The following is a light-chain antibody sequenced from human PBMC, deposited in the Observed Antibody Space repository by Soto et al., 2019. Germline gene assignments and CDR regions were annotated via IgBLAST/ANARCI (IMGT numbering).Light chain of an antibody. CDR3: QQYNSYPWT. V-gene: IGKV1-5*03. CDR2: QAS. Sequence: DIQMTQSPSTLSASVGDRVTITCRASQSIRSWLAWYQQRLGKAPKLLIYQASSLEIGVPSRFSGSGSGSEFTLTISSLQPDDFETYYCQQYNSYPWTFGQGTKVEIK. CDR1: QSIRSW. J-gene: IGKJ1*01.